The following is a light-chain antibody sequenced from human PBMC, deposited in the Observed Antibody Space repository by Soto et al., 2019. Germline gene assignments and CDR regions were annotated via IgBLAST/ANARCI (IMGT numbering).Light chain of an antibody. CDR3: QTWGSGNVI. CDR2: LKSDGSH. V-gene: IGLV4-69*01. Sequence: QPVLTQSPSASASLGASVKLTCTLSSGHSSYVIAWHQQQPEKGPRFLMNLKSDGSHSKGDGIPDRFSGSSSGAERYLTISSLQSEDEADYYCQTWGSGNVIFGGGTKLTVL. J-gene: IGLJ2*01. CDR1: SGHSSYV.